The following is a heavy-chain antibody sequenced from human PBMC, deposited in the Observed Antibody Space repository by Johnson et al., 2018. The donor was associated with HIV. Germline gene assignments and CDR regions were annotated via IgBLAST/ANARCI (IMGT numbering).Heavy chain of an antibody. Sequence: MQLVESGGGLVQPGGSLRLSCAASGFTFSSYGMHWVRQAPGKGLEWVAVISYDGSNKYYADSVKGRFTISRDNSKNTLYLQMNSLRAEDTAVYYCARGRSLRSVAGDDAFDIWGQGTMVTVSS. J-gene: IGHJ3*02. CDR1: GFTFSSYG. V-gene: IGHV3-30*03. D-gene: IGHD6-19*01. CDR2: ISYDGSNK. CDR3: ARGRSLRSVAGDDAFDI.